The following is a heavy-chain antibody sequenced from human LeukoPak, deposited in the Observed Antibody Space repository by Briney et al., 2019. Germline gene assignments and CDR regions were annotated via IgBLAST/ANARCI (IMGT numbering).Heavy chain of an antibody. J-gene: IGHJ6*03. CDR3: ARGGATGYYYYYMDV. CDR2: IYYSGST. Sequence: SETLSLTCTVSGGSISSYYWSWIRQPPGKGLEWIGYIYYSGSTNYNPSLKSRVTISVDTSKNQFSLKLSSVTAADTAVYYCARGGATGYYYYYMDVWGKGTTVTVSS. V-gene: IGHV4-59*01. CDR1: GGSISSYY. D-gene: IGHD1-26*01.